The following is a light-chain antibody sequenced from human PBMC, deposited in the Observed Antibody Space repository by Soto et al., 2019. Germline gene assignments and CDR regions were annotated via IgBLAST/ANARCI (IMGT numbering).Light chain of an antibody. CDR1: QGISSA. CDR2: DAS. Sequence: AIQLTQKKSSLSASVGDRVTSTCRASQGISSALAWYQQKPGKAPKLLIYDASSLESGVPSRFSGSGSGTDFTLTISSLQPEDFATYYCQQFNNYPLITFGHVTLLEIK. CDR3: QQFNNYPLIT. J-gene: IGKJ5*01. V-gene: IGKV1D-13*01.